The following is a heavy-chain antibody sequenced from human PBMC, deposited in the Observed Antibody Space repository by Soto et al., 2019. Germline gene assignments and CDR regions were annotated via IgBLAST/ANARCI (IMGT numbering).Heavy chain of an antibody. Sequence: EGQLVESGGGLVQPGGSLRLSCQVSGFTFRSYWMTWVRRAPGKGLEWVANINLDGSEKYYVDAVKGRFTISRDNAKNSLHLDLRELRANDTAGYYCARGAMAGNEVPGDWGQGTLVTVSS. V-gene: IGHV3-7*05. CDR1: GFTFRSYW. J-gene: IGHJ1*01. CDR3: ARGAMAGNEVPGD. D-gene: IGHD1-1*01. CDR2: INLDGSEK.